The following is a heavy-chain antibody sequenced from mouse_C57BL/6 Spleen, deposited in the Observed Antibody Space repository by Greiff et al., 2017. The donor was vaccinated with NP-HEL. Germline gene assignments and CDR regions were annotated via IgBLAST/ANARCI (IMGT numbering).Heavy chain of an antibody. CDR2: INPNNGGT. V-gene: IGHV1-26*01. J-gene: IGHJ3*01. CDR3: ARGRVTTPYQAWFAY. Sequence: EVQLQQSGPELVKPGASVKISCKASGYTFTDYYMNWVKQSHGKSLEWIGDINPNNGGTSYNQKFKGKATLTVDKSSSTAYMELRSLTSEDSAVYYCARGRVTTPYQAWFAYWGQGTLVTVSA. CDR1: GYTFTDYY. D-gene: IGHD2-2*01.